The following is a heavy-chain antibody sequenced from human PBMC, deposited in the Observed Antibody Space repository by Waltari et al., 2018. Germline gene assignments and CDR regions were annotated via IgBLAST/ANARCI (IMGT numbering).Heavy chain of an antibody. Sequence: QVQLVQSGAEVKKPGSSVKVSCKASGGTFSSYAISWVRQAPGQGLEWMGGIIPIFGTANYAQKFQGRVTITADESTSTAYMELSSLRSEDTAVYYCARDRAITIFGVDHRGGMDVWGQGTTVTVSS. CDR1: GGTFSSYA. J-gene: IGHJ6*02. V-gene: IGHV1-69*01. D-gene: IGHD3-3*01. CDR2: IIPIFGTA. CDR3: ARDRAITIFGVDHRGGMDV.